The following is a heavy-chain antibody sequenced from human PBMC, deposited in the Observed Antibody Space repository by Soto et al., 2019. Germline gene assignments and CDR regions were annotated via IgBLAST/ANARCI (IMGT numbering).Heavy chain of an antibody. Sequence: SETLSLTCAVSGGSISSGGYSWSWIRQPPGKGLEWIGYIYHSGSTYYNPSLKSRVTISVDRSKNQFSLKLSSVTAADTAVYYCATAGYSGSYLDYWGQGTLVTVSS. J-gene: IGHJ4*02. V-gene: IGHV4-30-2*01. D-gene: IGHD1-26*01. CDR2: IYHSGST. CDR1: GGSISSGGYS. CDR3: ATAGYSGSYLDY.